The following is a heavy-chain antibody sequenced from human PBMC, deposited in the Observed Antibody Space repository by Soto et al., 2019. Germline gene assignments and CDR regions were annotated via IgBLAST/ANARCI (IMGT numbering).Heavy chain of an antibody. Sequence: ASVKVSCKASGYTFTSYDINWVRQATGQGLEWMGWMNPNSGNTGYAQKFQGRVTMARNTSISTAYMELSSLRSEDTAVYYCARSHDYSIWFDPWGQGTLVIVSS. D-gene: IGHD4-4*01. CDR2: MNPNSGNT. J-gene: IGHJ5*02. CDR1: GYTFTSYD. V-gene: IGHV1-8*01. CDR3: ARSHDYSIWFDP.